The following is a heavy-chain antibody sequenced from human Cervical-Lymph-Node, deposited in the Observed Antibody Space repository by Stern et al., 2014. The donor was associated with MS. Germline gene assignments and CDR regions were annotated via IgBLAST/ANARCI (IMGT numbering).Heavy chain of an antibody. CDR2: INPNSGDT. Sequence: VQLVESGAEVKKPGASVKVSCKASGYTFTGYYMHWVRQAPGQGLEWMGWINPNSGDTNYAQKFQGRVTMTRDTSISTAYMELSRLTSDDTAIFYCARDLRRGYYGDYVAYWGQGTLVTISS. D-gene: IGHD4-17*01. CDR3: ARDLRRGYYGDYVAY. V-gene: IGHV1-2*02. J-gene: IGHJ4*02. CDR1: GYTFTGYY.